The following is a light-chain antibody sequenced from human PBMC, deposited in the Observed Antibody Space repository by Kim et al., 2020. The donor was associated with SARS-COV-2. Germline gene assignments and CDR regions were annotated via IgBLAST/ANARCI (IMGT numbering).Light chain of an antibody. CDR3: QQRIKWQLT. CDR1: QTVGRY. Sequence: IVLTQSPATLSLSPGERATLSCRASQTVGRYLAWYKQKPGQAPRLVIYDVSNRATGIPARFSGSGSGTDFTLTISSLDPEDFAVYYCQQRIKWQLTFGGGTKVDIK. CDR2: DVS. J-gene: IGKJ4*01. V-gene: IGKV3-11*01.